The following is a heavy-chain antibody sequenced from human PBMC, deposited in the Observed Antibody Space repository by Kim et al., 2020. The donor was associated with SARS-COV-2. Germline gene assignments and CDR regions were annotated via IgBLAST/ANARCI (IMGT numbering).Heavy chain of an antibody. V-gene: IGHV3-66*01. CDR3: ATVVFYYDAGYFKI. J-gene: IGHJ1*01. D-gene: IGHD3-22*01. Sequence: ADSVKGRVIISRDNSKNTLYLQMNSLGAEDTAVYYCATVVFYYDAGYFKIWGQGTLVIVSS.